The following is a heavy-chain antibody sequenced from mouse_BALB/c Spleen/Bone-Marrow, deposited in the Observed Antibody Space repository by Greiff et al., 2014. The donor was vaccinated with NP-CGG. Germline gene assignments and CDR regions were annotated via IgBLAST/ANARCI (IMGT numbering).Heavy chain of an antibody. CDR3: ARYYYYAMDY. CDR2: IDPANGNT. Sequence: DVKLVESGAELVKPGASVKLSCTASGFNIKDTYIHWVKQRPEQGLEWIGRIDPANGNTKYDPKFQGKATITADTSSNTAYLQLSSLTSEDTAAYYCARYYYYAMDYWGQGTSVTVSS. CDR1: GFNIKDTY. J-gene: IGHJ4*01. V-gene: IGHV14-3*02.